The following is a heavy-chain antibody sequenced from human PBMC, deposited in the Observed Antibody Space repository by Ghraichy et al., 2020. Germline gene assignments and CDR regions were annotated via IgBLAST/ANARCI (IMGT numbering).Heavy chain of an antibody. V-gene: IGHV4-39*02. J-gene: IGHJ4*02. D-gene: IGHD6-19*01. CDR3: ATFFELGAVAGY. CDR1: GDSINNSRFY. CDR2: IYYSGST. Sequence: SETLSLTCTVSGDSINNSRFYWGWVRQTPGKGLEWIASIYYSGSTYYNPDFKSRVTMSIDTSRNHFSLRLSSLTTADTSLYYCATFFELGAVAGYWGQVILVTVTA.